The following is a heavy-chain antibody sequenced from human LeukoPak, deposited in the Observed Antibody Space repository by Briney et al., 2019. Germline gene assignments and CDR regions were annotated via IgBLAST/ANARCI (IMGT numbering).Heavy chain of an antibody. CDR3: ATDRYYYDSSGYSAFDI. J-gene: IGHJ3*02. D-gene: IGHD3-22*01. V-gene: IGHV1-2*02. Sequence: GASVKVSCKASGYTFTGYYMHWVRQAPGQGLEWMGWINPNSGGTNYAQKFQGRVTMTRDTSISTAYMELSRLRSEDTAVYYCATDRYYYDSSGYSAFDIWGQGTMVTVSS. CDR2: INPNSGGT. CDR1: GYTFTGYY.